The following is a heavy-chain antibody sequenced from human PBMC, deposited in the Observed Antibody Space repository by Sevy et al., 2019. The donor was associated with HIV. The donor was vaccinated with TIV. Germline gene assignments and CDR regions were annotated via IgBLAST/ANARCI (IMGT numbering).Heavy chain of an antibody. V-gene: IGHV3-7*01. CDR1: GFTFSSYW. Sequence: GGSLRLSCAASGFTFSSYWMSWVRQAPGKGLEWVANIKQDGSEKYYVDSVKGRFTISRDNAKNSLYLQMNSLRAEDTAVYYCARGVYYYYSSGYYNGDAFDIWGQGTMVTVSS. CDR3: ARGVYYYYSSGYYNGDAFDI. D-gene: IGHD3-22*01. J-gene: IGHJ3*02. CDR2: IKQDGSEK.